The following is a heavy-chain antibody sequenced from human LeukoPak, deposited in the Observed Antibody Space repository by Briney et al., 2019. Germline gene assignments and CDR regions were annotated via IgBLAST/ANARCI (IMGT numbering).Heavy chain of an antibody. D-gene: IGHD6-19*01. V-gene: IGHV3-23*01. Sequence: GGSLRLSCALSGLTFSGYAMSWVRQAPGKGLEWVSAISGSGGSTYYADSVKGRFTISRDNSKNTLYLQMNSLRAEDTAVYYCAKESGIAVAAKGYWGQGTLVTVSS. CDR1: GLTFSGYA. CDR3: AKESGIAVAAKGY. CDR2: ISGSGGST. J-gene: IGHJ4*02.